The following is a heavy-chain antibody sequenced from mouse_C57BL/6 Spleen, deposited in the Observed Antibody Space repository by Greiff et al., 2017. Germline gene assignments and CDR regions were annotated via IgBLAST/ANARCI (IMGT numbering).Heavy chain of an antibody. Sequence: VQLQESGPELVKPGASVKISCKASGYAFSSSWMNWVKPRPGKGLEWIGRIYPGDGDTNYNGKFKGKATLTADKSSSTAYMQLSSLASEDSAVYFCARDTSGAYWGQGTLVTVSA. CDR3: ARDTSGAY. CDR2: IYPGDGDT. CDR1: GYAFSSSW. V-gene: IGHV1-82*01. J-gene: IGHJ3*01.